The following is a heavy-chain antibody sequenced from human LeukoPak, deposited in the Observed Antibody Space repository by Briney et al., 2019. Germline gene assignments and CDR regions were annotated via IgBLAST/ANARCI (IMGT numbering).Heavy chain of an antibody. CDR1: GFTFSGYW. J-gene: IGHJ5*02. CDR2: ISSDGSTT. D-gene: IGHD4-11*01. Sequence: GGSLRLSRAASGFTFSGYWMHWIRQAPGKGLVGVSRISSDGSTTSYADPVKGRFTISRDNAKNTLYLQMNSLRAEDTAVYYCARRDYFDPWGQGTLVTVPS. CDR3: ARRDYFDP. V-gene: IGHV3-74*01.